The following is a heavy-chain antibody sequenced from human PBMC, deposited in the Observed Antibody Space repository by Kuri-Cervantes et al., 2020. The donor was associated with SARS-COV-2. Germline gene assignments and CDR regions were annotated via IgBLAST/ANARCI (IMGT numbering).Heavy chain of an antibody. CDR2: ISYDGSNK. CDR1: GFPSSSYG. V-gene: IGHV3-30*18. J-gene: IGHJ4*02. D-gene: IGHD2-21*01. Sequence: GGSLRLSCAASGFPSSSYGMHWFRQVPGKGLEWVAVISYDGSNKYYADSVKGRFTISRDNSKNTLYLQMNSLRAEDTAVYYCAKDLCGGDSPPLDYWGQGTLVTVSS. CDR3: AKDLCGGDSPPLDY.